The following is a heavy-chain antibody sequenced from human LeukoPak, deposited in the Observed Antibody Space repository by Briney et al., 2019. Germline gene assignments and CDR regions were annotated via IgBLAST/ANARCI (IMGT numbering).Heavy chain of an antibody. CDR1: GYTFTSYD. CDR2: MNPNSGNT. Sequence: GASVKVSCKASGYTFTSYDINWVRQATGQGLEWMGWMNPNSGNTGYAQKVQGRVSMTRDTSISTAYMELTSLRSEDTAVYYCARVGLGVGSGWYWYFDLWGRGTLVTVSS. CDR3: ARVGLGVGSGWYWYFDL. V-gene: IGHV1-8*01. J-gene: IGHJ2*01. D-gene: IGHD6-19*01.